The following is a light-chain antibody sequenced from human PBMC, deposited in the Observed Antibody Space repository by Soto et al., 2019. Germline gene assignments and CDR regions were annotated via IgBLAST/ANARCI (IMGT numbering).Light chain of an antibody. CDR3: LLSYSDARVV. CDR2: DTN. CDR1: TGAVTSGHY. J-gene: IGLJ2*01. Sequence: QAVVTQEPSLTVSPGGTVTLTCGSSTGAVTSGHYPYWFQQKPGQAPRTLIFDTNNKHSWTPARFSGSLLGGKAALTLSGAQPEDEAEYYCLLSYSDARVVFGGGTKVTVL. V-gene: IGLV7-46*01.